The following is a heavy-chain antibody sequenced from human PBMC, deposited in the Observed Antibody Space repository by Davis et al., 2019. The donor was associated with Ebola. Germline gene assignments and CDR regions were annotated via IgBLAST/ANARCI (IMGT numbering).Heavy chain of an antibody. J-gene: IGHJ6*02. V-gene: IGHV4-59*08. CDR3: ARMGYYDFWSGAILHYYYGMDV. D-gene: IGHD3-3*01. CDR1: GGSISSYY. Sequence: SETLSLTCTVSGGSISSYYWSWIRQPPGKGLEWIGYIYYSGSTNYNPSLKSRVTISVDTSKNQFSLKLSSVTAADTAVYYCARMGYYDFWSGAILHYYYGMDVWGQGTTVTVSS. CDR2: IYYSGST.